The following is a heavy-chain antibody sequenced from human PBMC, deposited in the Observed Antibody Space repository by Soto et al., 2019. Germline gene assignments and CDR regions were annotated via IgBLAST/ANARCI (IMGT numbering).Heavy chain of an antibody. V-gene: IGHV1-18*01. CDR1: GYTFTSYG. D-gene: IGHD4-17*01. Sequence: QVQLVQSGAEVKKPGASVKVSCKASGYTFTSYGISWGRQAPGQGLEWMGWISDYNGNTNYAQKLQGRVTKTTDTSPSTAYIELRSMRSDDTAVYYCARDFRGTVTADYWGQGTLVTVSS. J-gene: IGHJ4*02. CDR3: ARDFRGTVTADY. CDR2: ISDYNGNT.